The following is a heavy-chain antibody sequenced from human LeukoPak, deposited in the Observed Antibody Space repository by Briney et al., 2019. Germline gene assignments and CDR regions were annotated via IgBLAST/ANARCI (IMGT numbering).Heavy chain of an antibody. Sequence: SETLSLTCTVSGGSFRTYYWTWIRQPPGKGLEWIAYIYYSGSTNYNPSLKSRATISLDTSKNQFSLKLSSVTAADTAVYFCARQLRGEAVAGHLQPFDYWGQGTLVTVSS. D-gene: IGHD6-19*01. V-gene: IGHV4-59*08. CDR2: IYYSGST. CDR3: ARQLRGEAVAGHLQPFDY. J-gene: IGHJ4*02. CDR1: GGSFRTYY.